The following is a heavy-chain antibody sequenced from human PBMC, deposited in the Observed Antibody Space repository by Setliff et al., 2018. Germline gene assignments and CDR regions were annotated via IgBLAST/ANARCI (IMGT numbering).Heavy chain of an antibody. V-gene: IGHV4-39*01. CDR2: IYYSGST. J-gene: IGHJ4*02. CDR1: GGSISSSSYY. CDR3: ARHRAGHIAALDY. Sequence: KPSETLSLTCTVSGGSISSSSYYWGWIRQPPGKGLEWIGSIYYSGSTYYNPSLKSRVTISVDTSKNQFSLKLSSVTAADTAVYYCARHRAGHIAALDYWGQGTLVTVSS. D-gene: IGHD6-13*01.